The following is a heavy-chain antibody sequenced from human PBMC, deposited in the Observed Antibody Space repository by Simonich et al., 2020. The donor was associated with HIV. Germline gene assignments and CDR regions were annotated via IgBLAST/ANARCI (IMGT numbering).Heavy chain of an antibody. J-gene: IGHJ6*02. CDR1: GYTFTGYY. CDR3: ARDFGDSYGPSGGMDV. V-gene: IGHV1-2*06. Sequence: QVQLVQSGAEVKKPGASVKVSCKASGYTFTGYYMHWVRQAPGQGLEWMGRSNPNRGGTNCEQKFQGGGTMTRDTSISTAYMGLRRLRSDDTAVYYCARDFGDSYGPSGGMDVWGQGTTVTVSS. CDR2: SNPNRGGT. D-gene: IGHD5-18*01.